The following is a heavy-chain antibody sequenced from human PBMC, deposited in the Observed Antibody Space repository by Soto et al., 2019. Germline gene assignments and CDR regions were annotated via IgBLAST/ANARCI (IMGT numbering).Heavy chain of an antibody. J-gene: IGHJ5*02. V-gene: IGHV3-30*03. D-gene: IGHD2-8*02. CDR1: GFTFSSYG. CDR3: VTDDAEVVPVDWFDP. CDR2: ISYDGSNT. Sequence: QVQLVESGGGVVQPGRSLRLSCVVSGFTFSSYGMHWVRQAPGKGLEWVAVISYDGSNTYYADSVKGRFTISRDNSKNTMYLQLNTRRGGDAAAYYCVTDDAEVVPVDWFDPWGQGTLVTVSS.